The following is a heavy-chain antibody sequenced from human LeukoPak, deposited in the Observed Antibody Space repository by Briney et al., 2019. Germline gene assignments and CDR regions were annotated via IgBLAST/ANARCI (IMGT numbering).Heavy chain of an antibody. Sequence: QPGGSLRLSCAASGFTFNSYSMSWVRQAPGKGLEWVANIKRDGSEKYYVDSVKGRFTISRDNAKNSLYLQMNSLRAEDTAVYYCARPSRALAWDAFDFWGQGTMVTVSS. V-gene: IGHV3-7*01. D-gene: IGHD6-13*01. J-gene: IGHJ3*01. CDR2: IKRDGSEK. CDR3: ARPSRALAWDAFDF. CDR1: GFTFNSYS.